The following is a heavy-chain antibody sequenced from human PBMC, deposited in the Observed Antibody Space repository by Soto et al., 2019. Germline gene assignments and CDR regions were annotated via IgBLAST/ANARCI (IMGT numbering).Heavy chain of an antibody. CDR1: GGSITSYY. J-gene: IGHJ6*03. CDR2: IYYSGST. CDR3: ARTQESYSSGRNYYYYMDV. Sequence: PSETLSLTCTVSGGSITSYYWSWIRQPPGKGLEWNGYIYYSGSTNYNPSLKSRVTMSVDTSKNQFSLRLSSVTAADTAVYYCARTQESYSSGRNYYYYMDVWGKGTTVTVSS. D-gene: IGHD3-22*01. V-gene: IGHV4-59*08.